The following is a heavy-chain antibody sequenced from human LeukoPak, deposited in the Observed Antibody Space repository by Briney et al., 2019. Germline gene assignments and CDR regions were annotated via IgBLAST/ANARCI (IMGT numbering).Heavy chain of an antibody. CDR2: ISAYNGNT. Sequence: ASVKVSCKASGYTFTSYGISWVRQAPGQGLEWMGWISAYNGNTNYAQKLQGRVTMTTDTSTSTAYMELRSLRSDDTAVYYCARSYCSSTSCYRRYYYYYGMDVWGQGTTVTVSS. D-gene: IGHD2-2*02. J-gene: IGHJ6*02. CDR1: GYTFTSYG. V-gene: IGHV1-18*01. CDR3: ARSYCSSTSCYRRYYYYYGMDV.